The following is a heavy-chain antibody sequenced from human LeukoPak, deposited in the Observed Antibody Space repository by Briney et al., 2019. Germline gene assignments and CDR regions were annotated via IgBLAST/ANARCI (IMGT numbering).Heavy chain of an antibody. CDR2: ISSNSSTI. V-gene: IGHV3-48*04. J-gene: IGHJ6*02. Sequence: PGGSLRLSCAASGFTFSSYSMNWVRQAPGKGLEWVSYISSNSSTIYYADSVKGRFTISRDNAKNSLYLQMNSLRAEDTAVYYCARDRYYGMDVRGQGTSVTVSS. CDR3: ARDRYYGMDV. CDR1: GFTFSSYS.